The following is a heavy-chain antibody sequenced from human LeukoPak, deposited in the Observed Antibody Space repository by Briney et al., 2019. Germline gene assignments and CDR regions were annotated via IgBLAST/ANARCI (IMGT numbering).Heavy chain of an antibody. CDR2: ISSSGGST. D-gene: IGHD3-22*01. V-gene: IGHV3-23*01. CDR1: GFTFGSYA. CDR3: AKDPRRNYYDSSGYLVY. Sequence: GGSLRLSCAASGFTFGSYAMNWVRQAPGKGLEWVSAISSSGGSTYYADSVKGRFTISRDNSKSTLYLQMNSLRAEDTAVYYCAKDPRRNYYDSSGYLVYWGQGTLVTVSS. J-gene: IGHJ4*02.